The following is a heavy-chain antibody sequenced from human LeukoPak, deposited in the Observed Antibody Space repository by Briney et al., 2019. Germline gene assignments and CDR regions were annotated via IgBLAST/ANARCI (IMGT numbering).Heavy chain of an antibody. J-gene: IGHJ3*02. CDR1: GFTFSSYW. CDR3: ARESYCSGGSCYSGRVFDI. D-gene: IGHD2-15*01. CDR2: INTDGSRT. V-gene: IGHV3-74*01. Sequence: GGSLRLSCAASGFTFSSYWMHWVRQAPGKGLVWVSRINTDGSRTTYADSVKGRFTISRDSAKNTLYLQMNSLRAEDTAVYYCARESYCSGGSCYSGRVFDIWGQGTMVTVSS.